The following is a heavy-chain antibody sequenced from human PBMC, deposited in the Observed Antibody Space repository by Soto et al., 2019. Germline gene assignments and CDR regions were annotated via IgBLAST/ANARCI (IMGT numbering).Heavy chain of an antibody. Sequence: SETLSLTCAVSGDSISSGGFSWSWIRQPPGKGLEWIGYIYHSGSSFYNPSLKSRVTISVDGSKNQFSLKVNSVTAADTAVYYCARGGLVPAVLLDYWGQGALVTVSS. CDR1: GDSISSGGFS. D-gene: IGHD2-2*01. J-gene: IGHJ4*02. V-gene: IGHV4-30-2*01. CDR2: IYHSGSS. CDR3: ARGGLVPAVLLDY.